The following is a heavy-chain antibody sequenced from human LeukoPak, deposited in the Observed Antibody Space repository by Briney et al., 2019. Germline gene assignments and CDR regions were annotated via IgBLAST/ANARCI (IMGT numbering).Heavy chain of an antibody. V-gene: IGHV4-59*01. D-gene: IGHD4-17*01. CDR1: GGAITGYY. CDR2: IYYSGST. J-gene: IGHJ4*02. Sequence: SETLSLTCTVSGGAITGYYWSWIRQPPGKGLEWIGYIYYSGSTNYNPSLKSRVTMSVDTPKKQFSLKLSSVTAADTAVYYCARGRPPHDYGTLFDYWGQGTLVTVSS. CDR3: ARGRPPHDYGTLFDY.